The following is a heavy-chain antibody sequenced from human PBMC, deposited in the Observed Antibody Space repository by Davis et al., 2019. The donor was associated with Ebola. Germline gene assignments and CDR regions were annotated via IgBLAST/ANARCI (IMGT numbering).Heavy chain of an antibody. CDR3: AKSGLSFGVVKYHYGMDV. D-gene: IGHD3-3*01. CDR2: ISGSGGST. CDR1: GMPFTTYS. V-gene: IGHV3-23*01. J-gene: IGHJ6*04. Sequence: GGSLRLSCAASGMPFTTYSMNWVRQAPGKGLEWVSAISGSGGSTYYADSVKGRFTISRDNSKKTLYLQMNSLRAEDTAVYYCAKSGLSFGVVKYHYGMDVWGKGTTVTVSS.